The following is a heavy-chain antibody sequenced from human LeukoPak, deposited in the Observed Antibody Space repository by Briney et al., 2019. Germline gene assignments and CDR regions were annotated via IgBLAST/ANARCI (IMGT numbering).Heavy chain of an antibody. CDR1: GGSLSSYY. V-gene: IGHV4-59*08. CDR2: IYYSGST. Sequence: SETLSLTCAVYGGSLSSYYWSWIRQPPGKGLEWIGYIYYSGSTNYNPSLKSRVTISVDTSKNQFSLKLSSVTAADTAVYYCARRMYSSSSSWFDPWGQGTLVTVSS. CDR3: ARRMYSSSSSWFDP. J-gene: IGHJ5*02. D-gene: IGHD6-6*01.